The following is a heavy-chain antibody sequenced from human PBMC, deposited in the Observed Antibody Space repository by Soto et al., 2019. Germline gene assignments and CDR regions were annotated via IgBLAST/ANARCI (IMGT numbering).Heavy chain of an antibody. CDR3: ATAPGLRRNYYFDY. Sequence: GASVKVSCKVSGYTLTELSMHWVRQAPGKGLEWMGGFDPEDGETIYAQKFQGRVTMAEDTSTDTAYMELSSLRSEDTAVYYCATAPGLRRNYYFDYWGQGTLVTVSS. D-gene: IGHD4-17*01. V-gene: IGHV1-24*01. CDR2: FDPEDGET. CDR1: GYTLTELS. J-gene: IGHJ4*02.